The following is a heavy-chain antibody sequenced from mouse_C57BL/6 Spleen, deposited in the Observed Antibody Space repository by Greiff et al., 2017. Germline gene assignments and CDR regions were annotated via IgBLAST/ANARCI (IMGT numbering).Heavy chain of an antibody. CDR3: ARYPTTVVENGFAY. CDR1: GYTFTSYW. J-gene: IGHJ3*01. Sequence: QVQLQQPGAELVKPGASVKLSCKASGYTFTSYWMHWVKQRPGQGLEWIGMIHPNSGSTNYNEKFKSKATLTVDKSSSTAYMQLSSLTSEDSAVYYCARYPTTVVENGFAYWGQGTLVTVSA. D-gene: IGHD1-1*01. CDR2: IHPNSGST. V-gene: IGHV1-64*01.